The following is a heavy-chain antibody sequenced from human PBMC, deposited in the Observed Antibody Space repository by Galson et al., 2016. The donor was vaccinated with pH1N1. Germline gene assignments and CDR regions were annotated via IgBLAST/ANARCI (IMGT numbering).Heavy chain of an antibody. CDR2: INDGGGDT. V-gene: IGHV3-23*01. CDR1: GFSFSSYA. CDR3: ARSSDVTAYYGLDV. D-gene: IGHD6-6*01. J-gene: IGHJ6*02. Sequence: SLRLSCAASGFSFSSYAMTWVRQAPGKGLEWVASINDGGGDTYYADSVQGRFTISRDNSKNTVSLQMNSLRAEDTAVFYCARSSDVTAYYGLDVWGQRTTVSVSS.